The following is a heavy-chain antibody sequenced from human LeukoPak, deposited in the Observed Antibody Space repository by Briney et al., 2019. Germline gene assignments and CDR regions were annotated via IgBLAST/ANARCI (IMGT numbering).Heavy chain of an antibody. Sequence: SETLSLTCTVSGGSISSYYWSWIRQPPGKGLEWLGYIHYTGRTNYNPSLKSRVTISVDTSKNQFSLKLNSVTAADTAVYYCARLRGLAIVVVPTGTYYHALDIWGKGTTVTVSP. D-gene: IGHD2-2*03. V-gene: IGHV4-59*08. CDR1: GGSISSYY. CDR3: ARLRGLAIVVVPTGTYYHALDI. CDR2: IHYTGRT. J-gene: IGHJ6*04.